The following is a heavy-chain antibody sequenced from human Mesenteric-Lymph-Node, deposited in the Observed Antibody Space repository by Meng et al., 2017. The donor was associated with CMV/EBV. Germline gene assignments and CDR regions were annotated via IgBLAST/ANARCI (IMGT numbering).Heavy chain of an antibody. D-gene: IGHD5-12*01. CDR3: ATGALLGGYDGENWFDP. CDR2: INPNSGGT. V-gene: IGHV1-2*02. CDR1: YTFTGYY. Sequence: YTFTGYYMHWVRQAPGQGLEWMGWINPNSGGTNYAQKFQGRVTMTRDTSISTAYMELSSVTAADTAVYYCATGALLGGYDGENWFDPWGQGTLVTVSS. J-gene: IGHJ5*02.